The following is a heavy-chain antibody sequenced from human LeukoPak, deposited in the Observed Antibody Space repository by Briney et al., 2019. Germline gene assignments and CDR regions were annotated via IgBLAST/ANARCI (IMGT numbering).Heavy chain of an antibody. CDR2: IQDTGVS. CDR1: GGSISTYY. J-gene: IGHJ2*01. D-gene: IGHD6-19*01. CDR3: ARAVAGITGNFDL. V-gene: IGHV4-59*08. Sequence: SETLSLTCTVSGGSISTYYWSWIRQPPGRGLEWLASIQDTGVSNYKPSLRSRLTISLDTSKNQFSLKLSSVTAADTAVYYCARAVAGITGNFDLWGRGTLVTVSS.